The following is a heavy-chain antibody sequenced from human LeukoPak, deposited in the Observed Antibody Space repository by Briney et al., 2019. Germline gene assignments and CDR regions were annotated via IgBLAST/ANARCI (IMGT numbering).Heavy chain of an antibody. CDR3: ARTVIPEYYFDY. CDR2: IIPIFGTA. J-gene: IGHJ4*02. CDR1: GGTFSSYA. D-gene: IGHD4-11*01. V-gene: IGHV1-69*06. Sequence: EASVKVSCKASGGTFSSYAISWVRQAPGQGLEWMGGIIPIFGTANYAQKFQGRVTITADKSTSTAYMELSSLRSEDAAVYYCARTVIPEYYFDYWGQGTLVTVSS.